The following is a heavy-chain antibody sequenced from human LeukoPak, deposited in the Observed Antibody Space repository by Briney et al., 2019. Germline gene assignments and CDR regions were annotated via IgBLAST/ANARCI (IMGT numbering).Heavy chain of an antibody. CDR2: IYYSGST. CDR1: GGSIRSGGYY. CDR3: ARDAGAYAFDI. V-gene: IGHV4-31*03. Sequence: SETLSLTCTVSGGSIRSGGYYWSWIRQHPGKGLEWIGYIYYSGSTYYNPSLKSRVTISVDTSKNQFSLKLSSVTAADTAVYYCARDAGAYAFDIWGQGTMVTVSS. J-gene: IGHJ3*02. D-gene: IGHD4-17*01.